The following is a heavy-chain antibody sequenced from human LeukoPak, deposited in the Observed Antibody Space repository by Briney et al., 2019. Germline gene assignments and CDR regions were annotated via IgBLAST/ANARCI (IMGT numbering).Heavy chain of an antibody. CDR1: GGSISSSSYY. J-gene: IGHJ4*02. Sequence: PSETLSLTCTVSGGSISSSSYYWGWIRQPPGKGLEWIGSIYYSGGTYYNPSLKSRVTISVDTSKNQFSLKLSSVTAADTAVYYCAGMTTVTKGDYWGQGTLVTVSS. CDR2: IYYSGGT. V-gene: IGHV4-39*01. CDR3: AGMTTVTKGDY. D-gene: IGHD4-17*01.